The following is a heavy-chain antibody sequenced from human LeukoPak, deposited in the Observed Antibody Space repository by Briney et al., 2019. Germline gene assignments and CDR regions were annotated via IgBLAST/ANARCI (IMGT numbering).Heavy chain of an antibody. Sequence: ASVKVSCKASGYTFTSYDINWVRQATGQGLEWMGWMNPNSGNTGYAQKFQGRVTITRNTSISTAYMELSSLRSEDTAVYYCARPRGYYYDSSGYSEYFQHWGQGTLVTVSS. CDR3: ARPRGYYYDSSGYSEYFQH. CDR2: MNPNSGNT. CDR1: GYTFTSYD. D-gene: IGHD3-22*01. V-gene: IGHV1-8*03. J-gene: IGHJ1*01.